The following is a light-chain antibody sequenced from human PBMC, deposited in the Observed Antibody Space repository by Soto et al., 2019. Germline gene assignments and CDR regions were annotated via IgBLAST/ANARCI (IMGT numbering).Light chain of an antibody. V-gene: IGKV3-15*01. CDR2: GAS. J-gene: IGKJ1*01. CDR3: QQANSFPRT. Sequence: EIAMTQSPATLSVSPGERATLSCRASQSVSSNLAWYQQKPGQAPRLLIYGASTRATGIPARFSGSGSGTEFTLTISSLQPEDFATYYCQQANSFPRTFGQGTKVDIK. CDR1: QSVSSN.